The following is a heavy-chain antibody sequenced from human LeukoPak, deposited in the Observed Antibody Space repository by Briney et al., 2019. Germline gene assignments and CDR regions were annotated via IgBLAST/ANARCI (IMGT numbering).Heavy chain of an antibody. CDR2: INPSGGST. D-gene: IGHD4-17*01. Sequence: ASVKVSCKASGYTFTGYYMHWVRQAPGQGLEWMGIINPSGGSTSYAQKFQGRVTMTRDTSTSTVYMELSSLRSEDTAVYYCARDQNGDYAFDYWGQGTLVTVSS. CDR1: GYTFTGYY. CDR3: ARDQNGDYAFDY. V-gene: IGHV1-46*01. J-gene: IGHJ4*02.